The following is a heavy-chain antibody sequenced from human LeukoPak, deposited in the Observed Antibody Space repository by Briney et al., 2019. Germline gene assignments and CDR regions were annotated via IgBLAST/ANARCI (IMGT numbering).Heavy chain of an antibody. CDR2: INPNSGGT. Sequence: ASVKVSCKASGYTFTSYGISWVRQAPGQGLEWMGWINPNSGGTNYAQKFQGWVTMTRDTSISTAYMELSRLRSDDTAVYYCARAGGEVVPAAMSTYYFDYWGQGTLVTVSS. V-gene: IGHV1-2*04. CDR1: GYTFTSYG. J-gene: IGHJ4*02. CDR3: ARAGGEVVPAAMSTYYFDY. D-gene: IGHD2-2*01.